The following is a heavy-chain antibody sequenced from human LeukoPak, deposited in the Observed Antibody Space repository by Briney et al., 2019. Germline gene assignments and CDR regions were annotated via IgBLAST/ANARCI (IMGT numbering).Heavy chain of an antibody. V-gene: IGHV4-59*01. CDR2: IYYSGST. J-gene: IGHJ4*02. Sequence: SETLSLTCTVSGSSISSYYWSWIRQPPGKGLEWIGYIYYSGSTNYNPSLKSRVTISVDTSKNQFSLKLSSVTAADTAVYYCARGFPSIAAAGPGEFDYWGQGTLVTVSS. CDR1: GSSISSYY. D-gene: IGHD6-13*01. CDR3: ARGFPSIAAAGPGEFDY.